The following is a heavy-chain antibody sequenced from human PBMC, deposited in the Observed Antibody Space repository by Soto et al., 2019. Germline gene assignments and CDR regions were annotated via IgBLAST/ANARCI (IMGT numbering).Heavy chain of an antibody. V-gene: IGHV1-46*01. D-gene: IGHD5-12*01. J-gene: IGHJ6*02. Sequence: GASGKVSCKASGYTFTSYYMDWVRQAPGQGLEWMGIINPSGGSTSYAQKFQGRVTMTRDTSTSTVYMELSSLRSEDTAVYYCAKIRPDGYPYGMDVWGQGTTVTVSS. CDR2: INPSGGST. CDR3: AKIRPDGYPYGMDV. CDR1: GYTFTSYY.